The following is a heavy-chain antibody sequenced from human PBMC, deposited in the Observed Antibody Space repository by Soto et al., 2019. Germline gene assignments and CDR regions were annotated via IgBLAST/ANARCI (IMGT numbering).Heavy chain of an antibody. Sequence: QITLNESGPTVVKPAETLTLTCTFSGFSLTTSGVGVGWIRQSPGKAPEWLALIYWDDDKRYSASLKSRLTTPQHTPKDQVVLTMASVDPADPDTYYCAHRILRTVLGLVTRTAIHFGFWGQGTPVVVSS. D-gene: IGHD3-3*01. V-gene: IGHV2-5*02. J-gene: IGHJ4*02. CDR2: IYWDDDK. CDR3: AHRILRTVLGLVTRTAIHFGF. CDR1: GFSLTTSGVG.